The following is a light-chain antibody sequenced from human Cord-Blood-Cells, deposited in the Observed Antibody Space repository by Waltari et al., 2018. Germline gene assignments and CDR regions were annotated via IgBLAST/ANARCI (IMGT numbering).Light chain of an antibody. CDR3: QQYNRDMYT. Sequence: DIQMTQSPSTLSASVGDRVTITCRASQSISSWLAWYQQKPGKAPKLLIYKASSLESGVPSRFSGSGSGTEFTLTISSLQPDDFATYYCQQYNRDMYTFGQGTKLESK. CDR1: QSISSW. CDR2: KAS. V-gene: IGKV1-5*03. J-gene: IGKJ2*01.